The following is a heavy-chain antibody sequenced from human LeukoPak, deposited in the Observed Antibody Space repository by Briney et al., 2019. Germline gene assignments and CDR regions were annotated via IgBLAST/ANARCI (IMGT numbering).Heavy chain of an antibody. J-gene: IGHJ6*03. Sequence: SETLSLTCSVSGGSINSYYWNWIRQPPGKGLEWIGYMSYSGSTNYNPSLKSRVTISVDTSKNQFSLKLSSVTAADTAVYYCARGGTMIEGYYYMDVWGKGTTVTVSS. CDR3: ARGGTMIEGYYYMDV. D-gene: IGHD3-22*01. CDR1: GGSINSYY. V-gene: IGHV4-59*12. CDR2: MSYSGST.